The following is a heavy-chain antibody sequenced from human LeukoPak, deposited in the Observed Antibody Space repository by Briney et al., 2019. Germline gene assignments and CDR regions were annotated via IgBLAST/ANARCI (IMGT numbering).Heavy chain of an antibody. CDR3: ARGRVSSSTWYSTYYYYFYMDV. D-gene: IGHD1-1*01. Sequence: PSETLSLTCSVSDDSITMYYWTWIRQPPGKGLEWIGYVDHTGSTNFNPSLNGRVGISRDTTKNLFSLRLRSVTAADTAVYFCARGRVSSSTWYSTYYYYFYMDVWGKGTTVTVSS. V-gene: IGHV4-59*01. J-gene: IGHJ6*03. CDR2: VDHTGST. CDR1: DDSITMYY.